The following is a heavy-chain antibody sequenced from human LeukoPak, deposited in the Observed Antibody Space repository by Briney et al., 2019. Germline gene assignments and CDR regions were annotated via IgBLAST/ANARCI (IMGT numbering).Heavy chain of an antibody. CDR3: ASRRRYSYGYYFDY. Sequence: GGSLRLSCAASGFTFSSYWMSWVRQAPGKGLEWVANIKQDGSEKYYVDSVKSRFTISRDNAKNSLYLQMNSLRAEDTAVYYCASRRRYSYGYYFDYWGQGTLVTVSS. J-gene: IGHJ4*02. D-gene: IGHD5-18*01. CDR2: IKQDGSEK. CDR1: GFTFSSYW. V-gene: IGHV3-7*01.